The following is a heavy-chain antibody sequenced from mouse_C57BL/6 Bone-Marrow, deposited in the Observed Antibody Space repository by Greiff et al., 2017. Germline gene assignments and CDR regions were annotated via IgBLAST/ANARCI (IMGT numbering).Heavy chain of an antibody. D-gene: IGHD6-2*01. CDR3: TTGSLYFDY. Sequence: EVQRVESGAELVRPGASVKLSCTASGFNIKDDYMHWVQQRPEQGLEWIGWIDPENGDTEYASKFQGKATITADTSYNTAYLQLSSLTSEDTAVYYCTTGSLYFDYWCQGTTLTVSS. J-gene: IGHJ2*01. CDR2: IDPENGDT. CDR1: GFNIKDDY. V-gene: IGHV14-4*01.